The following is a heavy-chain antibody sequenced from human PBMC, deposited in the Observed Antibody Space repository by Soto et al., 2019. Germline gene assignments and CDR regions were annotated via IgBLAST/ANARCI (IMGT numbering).Heavy chain of an antibody. CDR1: GGSFSGYY. V-gene: IGHV4-34*01. J-gene: IGHJ4*02. Sequence: PSETLSLTCAVYGGSFSGYYWSWIRQPPGKGLEWVGEINHSGSTNYNPSLKSRVTISVDTSKNQFSLKLSSVTAADTAVYYCARGPGSMITFGGVIENSFDYWGQGTLVTVSS. CDR3: ARGPGSMITFGGVIENSFDY. D-gene: IGHD3-16*02. CDR2: INHSGST.